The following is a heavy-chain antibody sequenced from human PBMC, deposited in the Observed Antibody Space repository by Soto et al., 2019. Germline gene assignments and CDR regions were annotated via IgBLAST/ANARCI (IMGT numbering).Heavy chain of an antibody. CDR2: INHSGST. D-gene: IGHD2-2*01. V-gene: IGHV4-34*01. CDR3: ARGIVVVPAASPPPTGRYFDL. J-gene: IGHJ2*01. CDR1: GGSFSGYY. Sequence: SETLSLTCAVYGGSFSGYYWSWIRQPPGKGLEWIGEINHSGSTNYNPSLKSRVTISVDTSKNQFSLKLSSVTAADTAVYYCARGIVVVPAASPPPTGRYFDLWGRGTLVTVSS.